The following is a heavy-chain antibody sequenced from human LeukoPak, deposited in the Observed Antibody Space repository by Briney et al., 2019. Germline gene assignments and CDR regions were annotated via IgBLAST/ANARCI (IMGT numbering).Heavy chain of an antibody. D-gene: IGHD2-15*01. J-gene: IGHJ5*02. V-gene: IGHV4-39*07. CDR3: ARDLKTLGYCSGGSCHIVNWFDP. CDR1: GGSISSSSYY. Sequence: SETLSLTCAVSGGSISSSSYYWGWIRQPPGKGLEWIGSIYYSGSTYYNPSLKSRVTISVDTSKDQFSLKLSSVTAADTAVYYCARDLKTLGYCSGGSCHIVNWFDPWGQGTLVTVSS. CDR2: IYYSGST.